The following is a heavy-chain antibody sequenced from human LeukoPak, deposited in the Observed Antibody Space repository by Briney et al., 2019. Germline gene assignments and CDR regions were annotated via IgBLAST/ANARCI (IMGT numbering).Heavy chain of an antibody. J-gene: IGHJ6*02. D-gene: IGHD3-10*01. V-gene: IGHV3-30-3*01. CDR3: AREGLLWFGELLDYYYGMDV. Sequence: PGESLRLSCAASGFTFSSYAMHWVRQAPGKGLEWVAVISYDGSNKYYADSVKGRFTISRDNSKNTLYLQMNSLRAEDTAVYYCAREGLLWFGELLDYYYGMDVWGQGTTVTVSS. CDR2: ISYDGSNK. CDR1: GFTFSSYA.